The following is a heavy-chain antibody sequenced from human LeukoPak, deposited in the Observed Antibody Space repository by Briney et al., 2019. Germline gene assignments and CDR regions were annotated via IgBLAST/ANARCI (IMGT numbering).Heavy chain of an antibody. J-gene: IGHJ4*02. V-gene: IGHV3-30*18. D-gene: IGHD6-19*01. Sequence: GSLRLSCAASGFTFSSYWMNWVRQAPGKGLEWVAFISYDGRRKFYADSVRGRFTISRENSKNAVYLQMDSLKNEDTSIYYCAKEGQWQHFDYWGQGSLVTVSS. CDR1: GFTFSSYW. CDR3: AKEGQWQHFDY. CDR2: ISYDGRRK.